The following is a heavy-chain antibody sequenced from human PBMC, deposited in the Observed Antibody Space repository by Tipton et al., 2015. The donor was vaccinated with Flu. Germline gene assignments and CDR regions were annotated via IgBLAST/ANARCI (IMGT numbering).Heavy chain of an antibody. V-gene: IGHV4-59*12. CDR2: IHYSGST. D-gene: IGHD2/OR15-2a*01. CDR3: AREFSSWFDP. CDR1: GGSMNNDY. Sequence: TLSLTCTVSGGSMNNDYWSWIRQPPGKGLEYIGYIHYSGSTKSNPSLKSRVTISLDTSKNQFSLKLSSVTAADTAVYYCAREFSSWFDPWGQGTLVTVSS. J-gene: IGHJ5*02.